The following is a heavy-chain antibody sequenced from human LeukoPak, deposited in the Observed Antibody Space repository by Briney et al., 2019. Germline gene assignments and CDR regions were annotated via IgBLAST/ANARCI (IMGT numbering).Heavy chain of an antibody. CDR2: ISYDGSNK. CDR3: ARANYGSGTNYKGDGLDI. V-gene: IGHV3-30-3*01. Sequence: GRSLRLSCAASGFTFSNYAMHWVRQAPGKGLEWVSVISYDGSNKYYADSVKGRFTVSRDNPKNTLYLQMDGLRAEDTAVYSCARANYGSGTNYKGDGLDIWGQGTMVTVSS. J-gene: IGHJ3*02. CDR1: GFTFSNYA. D-gene: IGHD3-10*01.